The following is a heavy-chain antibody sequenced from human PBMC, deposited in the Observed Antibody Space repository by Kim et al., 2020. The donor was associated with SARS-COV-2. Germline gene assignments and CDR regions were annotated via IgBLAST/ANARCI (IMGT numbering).Heavy chain of an antibody. V-gene: IGHV1-46*01. CDR3: ASVISHSSGFDY. J-gene: IGHJ4*02. D-gene: IGHD6-19*01. Sequence: SYAQKFQGRVTMTRDTSTSTVYMELSSLRSEDTAVYYCASVISHSSGFDYWGQGTLVTVSS.